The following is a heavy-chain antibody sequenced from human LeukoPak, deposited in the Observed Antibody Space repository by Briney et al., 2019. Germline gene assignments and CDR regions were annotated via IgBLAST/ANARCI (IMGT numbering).Heavy chain of an antibody. CDR2: ISHDGSDK. J-gene: IGHJ1*01. CDR1: GFTFSSYA. CDR3: AGSPKYSSSWFEYFQH. D-gene: IGHD6-13*01. Sequence: GGSLRLSCAASGFTFSSYAMHWVRQAPGKGLEWVAAISHDGSDKYHTDSVKRRFTISRDNSKNTVYLKMNSLRAEDTAVYFCAGSPKYSSSWFEYFQHWGQGTLVTVSS. V-gene: IGHV3-30*10.